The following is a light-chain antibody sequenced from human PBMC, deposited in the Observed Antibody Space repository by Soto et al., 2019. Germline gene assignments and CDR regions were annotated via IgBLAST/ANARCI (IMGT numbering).Light chain of an antibody. J-gene: IGLJ3*02. CDR3: NSYASTSARL. CDR2: EVT. V-gene: IGLV2-14*01. Sequence: QSALTQPASVSGSPGQSITISCTGTGSDVGAFNYVSWYQQHPGKTPKLIIYEVTNRPSGVSNRFSGSKSGNTASLTISGLQAEDEADYYCNSYASTSARLFGGGTKVTVL. CDR1: GSDVGAFNY.